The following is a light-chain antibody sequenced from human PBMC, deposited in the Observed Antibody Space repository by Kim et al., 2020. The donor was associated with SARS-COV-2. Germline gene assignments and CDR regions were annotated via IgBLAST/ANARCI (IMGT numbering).Light chain of an antibody. Sequence: IQLTQSPSSLSASVGDRVTITCRTSQGISSYLAWYQQKPGKAPKLLIYAASTLQSGVPLRFSGSGSGTDFTLTISSLQPEDFATYYCQQVNSYPRTFGQGTKVEIK. V-gene: IGKV1-9*01. J-gene: IGKJ1*01. CDR3: QQVNSYPRT. CDR1: QGISSY. CDR2: AAS.